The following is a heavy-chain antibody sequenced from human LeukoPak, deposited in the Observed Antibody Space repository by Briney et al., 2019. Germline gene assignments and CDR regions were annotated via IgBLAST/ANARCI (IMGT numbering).Heavy chain of an antibody. CDR1: GFTFSSYA. Sequence: PGGSLRLSCAASGFTFSSYAMSWVRQAPGKGLEWASAISGTGGRTYYADSVKGRFTISRDNSKNTLYLQMNSLRAEDTAVYYCARGDGYNYYFDYWGQGTLVTVPS. CDR3: ARGDGYNYYFDY. CDR2: ISGTGGRT. J-gene: IGHJ4*02. V-gene: IGHV3-23*01. D-gene: IGHD5-24*01.